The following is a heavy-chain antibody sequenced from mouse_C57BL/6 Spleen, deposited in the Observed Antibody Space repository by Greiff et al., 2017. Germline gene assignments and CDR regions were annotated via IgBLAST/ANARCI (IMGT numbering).Heavy chain of an antibody. CDR1: GYTFTSYW. CDR3: ASHDYGLAY. V-gene: IGHV1-52*01. CDR2: IDPSDSET. J-gene: IGHJ3*01. D-gene: IGHD2-4*01. Sequence: QVHVKQPGAELVRPGSSVKLSCKASGYTFTSYWMHWVKQRPIQGLEWIGNIDPSDSETHYNQKFKDKATLTVDKSSSTAYMQLSSLTSEDFAVYYCASHDYGLAYWGQGTLVTVSA.